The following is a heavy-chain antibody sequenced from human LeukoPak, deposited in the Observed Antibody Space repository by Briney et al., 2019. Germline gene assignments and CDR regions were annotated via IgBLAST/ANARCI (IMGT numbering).Heavy chain of an antibody. CDR1: GGSFSGYY. CDR2: INHSGST. Sequence: PSETLSLTCAVYGGSFSGYYWSWIRQPPGKGLEWIGEINHSGSTNYNPSLKSRVTISVDTSKNQFSLKLSSVTAADTAVYYCATGTYDSSGFRSWGQGTLVTVSS. J-gene: IGHJ4*02. V-gene: IGHV4-34*01. CDR3: ATGTYDSSGFRS. D-gene: IGHD3-22*01.